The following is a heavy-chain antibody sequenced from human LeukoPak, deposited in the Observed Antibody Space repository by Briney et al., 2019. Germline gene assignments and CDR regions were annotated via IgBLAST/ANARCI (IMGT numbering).Heavy chain of an antibody. CDR3: ARAFALYSAASGATFDI. Sequence: SQTLSLTCTVSGGSVSSYHWSWVRQTAGKGLEWIGRIYTNGNTNNNPSLKSRVTMSLDPSKNQFSMKLSSVTAADTAVYFCARAFALYSAASGATFDIWGQGTEVTVSS. CDR1: GGSVSSYH. CDR2: IYTNGNT. V-gene: IGHV4-4*07. D-gene: IGHD1-26*01. J-gene: IGHJ3*02.